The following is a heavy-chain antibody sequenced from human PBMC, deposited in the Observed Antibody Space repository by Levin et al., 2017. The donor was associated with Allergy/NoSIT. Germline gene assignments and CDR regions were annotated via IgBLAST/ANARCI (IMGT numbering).Heavy chain of an antibody. CDR2: IKSKIDGGTT. Sequence: GESLKISCAASGFSFSNAWMSWVRQAPGKGLEWVGRIKSKIDGGTTDYAAPVKGRFTISGDDSKNMLYLQMNSLNIEDTAVYYCNSSGGTGWYRGNAFDIWGRGTMVTVSS. J-gene: IGHJ3*02. V-gene: IGHV3-15*01. CDR1: GFSFSNAW. CDR3: NSSGGTGWYRGNAFDI. D-gene: IGHD6-19*01.